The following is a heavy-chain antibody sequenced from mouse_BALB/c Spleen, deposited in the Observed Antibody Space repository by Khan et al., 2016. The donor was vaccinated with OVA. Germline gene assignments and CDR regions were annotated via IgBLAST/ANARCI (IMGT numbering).Heavy chain of an antibody. D-gene: IGHD2-13*01. CDR3: TRGDPGSFDY. J-gene: IGHJ2*01. CDR1: GYTFTNHW. CDR2: IYPSDSYT. V-gene: IGHV1-69*02. Sequence: QVQLQQPGAELVRPGASVKLSCQASGYTFTNHWVNWVKQRPGQGLEWIGNIYPSDSYTNYNHHFKDKATLTVDKSSSAAYMQLSSPTSEDSAVYYCTRGDPGSFDYGGQGTTLTVSS.